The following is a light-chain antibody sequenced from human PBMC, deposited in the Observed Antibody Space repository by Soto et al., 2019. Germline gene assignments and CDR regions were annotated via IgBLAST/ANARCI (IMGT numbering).Light chain of an antibody. J-gene: IGKJ1*01. V-gene: IGKV1-5*03. Sequence: DIQMTQSPSTLSASVGDRVTITCRASQSISSWLAWYQQKPGKAPKVLIYKASNLESGVPSRFRGSGSGTEFTLTISSLQPDDFATYYCQQYNTYSWTFGHGTKVEIQ. CDR2: KAS. CDR3: QQYNTYSWT. CDR1: QSISSW.